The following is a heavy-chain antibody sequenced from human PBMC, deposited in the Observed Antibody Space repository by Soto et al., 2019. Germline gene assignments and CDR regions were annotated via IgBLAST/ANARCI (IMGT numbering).Heavy chain of an antibody. CDR2: IRSRPNNYAT. V-gene: IGHV3-73*01. J-gene: IGHJ4*02. CDR1: GFTFSGSA. D-gene: IGHD2-15*01. Sequence: EVQLVESGGGLVQPGGSLKLSCAASGFTFSGSAIHWVRQASGKGLEWVGRIRSRPNNYATAFTASVKGRFTISRDDSNSTAYLHMNSLKTEDTAVYFCTRLEERGVVVVGSFDYWGQGTLVTVSS. CDR3: TRLEERGVVVVGSFDY.